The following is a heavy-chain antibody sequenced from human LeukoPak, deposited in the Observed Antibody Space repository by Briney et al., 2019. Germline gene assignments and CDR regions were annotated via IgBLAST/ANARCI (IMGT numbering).Heavy chain of an antibody. V-gene: IGHV3-20*04. CDR1: GFTFDDYA. D-gene: IGHD6-6*01. J-gene: IGHJ6*02. CDR2: INWNAGST. CDR3: ARETSSSGGMDV. Sequence: PGGSLRLSCAASGFTFDDYAMSWVRQAPGKGLEWVSGINWNAGSTGYADSVKGRFTISRDNSKNTLYLQMNSLRAEDTAVYYCARETSSSGGMDVWGQGTTVTVSS.